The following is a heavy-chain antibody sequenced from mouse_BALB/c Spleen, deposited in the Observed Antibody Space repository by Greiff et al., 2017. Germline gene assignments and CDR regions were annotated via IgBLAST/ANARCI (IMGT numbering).Heavy chain of an antibody. V-gene: IGHV1-4*01. J-gene: IGHJ2*01. Sequence: VKLMESGAELARPGASVKMSCKASGYTFTSYTMHWVKQRPGQGLEWIGYINPSSGYTNYNQKFKDKATLTVDKSSSTAYMQLSSPTSEDSAVYYCTRDDGYSVRYFDYWGQGTTLTVSS. CDR3: TRDDGYSVRYFDY. D-gene: IGHD2-3*01. CDR1: GYTFTSYT. CDR2: INPSSGYT.